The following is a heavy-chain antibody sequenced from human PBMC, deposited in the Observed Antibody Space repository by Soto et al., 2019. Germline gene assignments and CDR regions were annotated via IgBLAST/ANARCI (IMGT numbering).Heavy chain of an antibody. CDR2: INPSGGST. Sequence: ASVKVSCKASGYTFTSYYMHWVRQAPGQGLEWMGIINPSGGSTSYAQKFQGRVTMTTDTSTNTAYMEIRSLRSDDTAVYYCARDILYYDSSGSDYRGQGTQVTGSS. V-gene: IGHV1-46*01. CDR1: GYTFTSYY. D-gene: IGHD3-22*01. CDR3: ARDILYYDSSGSDY. J-gene: IGHJ4*02.